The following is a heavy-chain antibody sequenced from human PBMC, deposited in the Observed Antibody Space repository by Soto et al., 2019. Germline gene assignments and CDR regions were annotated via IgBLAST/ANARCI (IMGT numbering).Heavy chain of an antibody. J-gene: IGHJ5*02. Sequence: SETLSLNCTVSGGSISSYYWSWIRQPPGKGLEWIGYIYYSGSTNYNPSLKSRVTISVDTSKNQFSLKLSSVTAADTAVYYCASYVMYYDFWSGYLKSWGQGTLVTVSS. CDR1: GGSISSYY. D-gene: IGHD3-3*01. CDR2: IYYSGST. CDR3: ASYVMYYDFWSGYLKS. V-gene: IGHV4-59*08.